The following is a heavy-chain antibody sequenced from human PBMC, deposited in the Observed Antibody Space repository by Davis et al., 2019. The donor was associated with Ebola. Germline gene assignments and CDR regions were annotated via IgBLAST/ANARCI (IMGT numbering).Heavy chain of an antibody. J-gene: IGHJ4*02. CDR1: GYTFTGYH. D-gene: IGHD2-21*02. Sequence: ASVKVSCKASGYTFTGYHMHWVRQAPGQGLEWMGRMNPHNGDTNYAQNFQGRVTMTRDTSISTAYMELSRLRYDDTAVYYCASHCGGDCYTSGWGQGTLVTVSS. CDR3: ASHCGGDCYTSG. CDR2: MNPHNGDT. V-gene: IGHV1-2*06.